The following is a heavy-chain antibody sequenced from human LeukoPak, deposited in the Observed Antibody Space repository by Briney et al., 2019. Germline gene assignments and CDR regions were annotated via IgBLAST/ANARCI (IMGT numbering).Heavy chain of an antibody. CDR3: ATMGLGVRATSGRDY. Sequence: ASVTVSCKVSGYTLTELSMHWVRQAPGKGLEWMEGFDPEDGETIYAQKFQGRVTMTEDTSTDTAYMELSSLRSEDTAVYYCATMGLGVRATSGRDYWGQGTLVTVSS. D-gene: IGHD1-26*01. CDR1: GYTLTELS. J-gene: IGHJ4*02. CDR2: FDPEDGET. V-gene: IGHV1-24*01.